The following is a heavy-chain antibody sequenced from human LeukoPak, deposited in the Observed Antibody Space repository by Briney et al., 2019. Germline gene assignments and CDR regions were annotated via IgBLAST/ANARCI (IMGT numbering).Heavy chain of an antibody. Sequence: GGSLRLSCEASGFTFRSYWMHWVRQAPGKGLVWVSRINGDGSSTSYADSAKGRFTISRDNAKNTVYLQMNSLRAEDTAMYYCARLTAYYFDYWGQGTLVPVSS. J-gene: IGHJ4*02. V-gene: IGHV3-74*01. CDR1: GFTFRSYW. CDR2: INGDGSST. D-gene: IGHD7-27*01. CDR3: ARLTAYYFDY.